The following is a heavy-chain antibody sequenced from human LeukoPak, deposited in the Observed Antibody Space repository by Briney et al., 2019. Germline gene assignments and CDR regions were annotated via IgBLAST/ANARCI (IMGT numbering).Heavy chain of an antibody. D-gene: IGHD3-9*01. CDR1: GYTFTNYD. Sequence: ASVKVSCKASGYTFTNYDINWVRQATGQGPEWMGWMNPNSGNTGYAQNFQGRIDLTGNTSISTAYMELSSLTSDDTAIYYCVRAAQEGRDTLTGIQTGNWFDPWGQGTLVTVSS. J-gene: IGHJ5*02. CDR3: VRAAQEGRDTLTGIQTGNWFDP. CDR2: MNPNSGNT. V-gene: IGHV1-8*01.